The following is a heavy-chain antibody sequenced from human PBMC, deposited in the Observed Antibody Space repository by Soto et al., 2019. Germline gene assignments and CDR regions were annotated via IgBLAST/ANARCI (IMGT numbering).Heavy chain of an antibody. Sequence: SETLSLTCTVSGGSISSYYWSWIRQPPGKGLEWIGYIYYSGSTNYNPSLKSRVTISVDTSKNQFSLKLSSVTAADTAVYYCARGGSSGWYEGYYFDYWGQGTLVTVSS. V-gene: IGHV4-59*01. CDR2: IYYSGST. J-gene: IGHJ4*02. D-gene: IGHD6-19*01. CDR1: GGSISSYY. CDR3: ARGGSSGWYEGYYFDY.